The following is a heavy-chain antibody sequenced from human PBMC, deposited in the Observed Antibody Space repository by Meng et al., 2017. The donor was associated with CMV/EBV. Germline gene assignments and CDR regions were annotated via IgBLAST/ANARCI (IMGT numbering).Heavy chain of an antibody. J-gene: IGHJ5*02. CDR3: ARDRIRYCSSTSCYSDWFDP. CDR2: INHSGST. D-gene: IGHD2-2*01. CDR1: GGSFSGYY. V-gene: IGHV4-34*01. Sequence: SETLSLTCAVYGGSFSGYYWSWTRQPPGKGLEWIGEINHSGSTNYNPALKSRVTIPVDTSKNQSSLKLSSVTAADTAVYYCARDRIRYCSSTSCYSDWFDPWGQGTLVTVSS.